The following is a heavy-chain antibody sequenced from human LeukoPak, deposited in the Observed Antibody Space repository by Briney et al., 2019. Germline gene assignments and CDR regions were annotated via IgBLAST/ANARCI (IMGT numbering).Heavy chain of an antibody. CDR1: GFTFSKYG. Sequence: GGSLRLSCAASGFTFSKYGMSWVRQAPGKGLEWVSVISGSGGSTDYADPVKGRFTISRDNSKNMLYAQMNSLRVEDTAVYYCVHCGGDCYPCCGMDVWGQGTTVTVSS. CDR2: ISGSGGST. CDR3: VHCGGDCYPCCGMDV. D-gene: IGHD2-21*02. V-gene: IGHV3-23*01. J-gene: IGHJ6*02.